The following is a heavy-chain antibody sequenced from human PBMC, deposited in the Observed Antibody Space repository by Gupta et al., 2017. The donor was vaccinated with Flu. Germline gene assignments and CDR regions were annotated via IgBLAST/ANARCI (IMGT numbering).Heavy chain of an antibody. Sequence: QLQLQESGPGLVKPSETLSLTCTVSGDPICNSDFYWAWIRQPPGKGLECIGGIHHSGRTYYNPSLKSRVTMSVDTPKYQFSLKLSSVTAADTAVYYCAARRKDLNWFDPWGQGTLVTVSS. V-gene: IGHV4-39*01. D-gene: IGHD1-14*01. CDR1: GDPICNSDFY. CDR2: IHHSGRT. J-gene: IGHJ5*02. CDR3: AARRKDLNWFDP.